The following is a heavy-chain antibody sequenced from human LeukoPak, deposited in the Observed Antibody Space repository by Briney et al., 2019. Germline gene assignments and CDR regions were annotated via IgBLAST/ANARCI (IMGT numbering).Heavy chain of an antibody. Sequence: GGSLTLSCAASGFTFSAYSMNWVRQAPGKGLEWLSYISYNGGTYYADSVQGRFTISRDNSKNTLYVQMNSLRPEDTAVYYCARGQRAHVEWSYYMDVWGKGTTVTVSS. J-gene: IGHJ6*03. CDR1: GFTFSAYS. CDR2: ISYNGGT. CDR3: ARGQRAHVEWSYYMDV. V-gene: IGHV3-48*01. D-gene: IGHD3-3*01.